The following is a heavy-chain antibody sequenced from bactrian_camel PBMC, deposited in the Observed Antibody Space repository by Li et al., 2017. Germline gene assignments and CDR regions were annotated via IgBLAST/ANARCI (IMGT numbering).Heavy chain of an antibody. D-gene: IGHD8*01. Sequence: HVQLVESGGGSVEVGGSLTLSCVASGVIVSSYSMAWFRQVPGKEREGVAAVDSAGTITYADSVKGRFTISRDIAKNTLYLQMNDLKPEDTAMYYCAADRVGVAFGGNCQGPEYNHRGQGTQVTVS. V-gene: IGHV3S53*01. CDR2: VDSAGTI. CDR1: GVIVSSYS. CDR3: AADRVGVAFGGNCQGPEYNH. J-gene: IGHJ4*01.